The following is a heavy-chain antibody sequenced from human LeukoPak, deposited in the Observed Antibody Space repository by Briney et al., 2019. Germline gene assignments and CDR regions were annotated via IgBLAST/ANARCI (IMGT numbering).Heavy chain of an antibody. V-gene: IGHV3-21*01. D-gene: IGHD4-11*01. CDR1: GFTFSSYR. CDR2: ISSSSSYI. CDR3: VRDSYSNYFGY. Sequence: GGSLRLSCAASGFTFSSYRMNWVRQAPGEGLEWVSFISSSSSYIDYADSVKGRFTISRDNAKNSLYLQMNSLRAEDTAVYYCVRDSYSNYFGYWGQGTLVTVSS. J-gene: IGHJ4*02.